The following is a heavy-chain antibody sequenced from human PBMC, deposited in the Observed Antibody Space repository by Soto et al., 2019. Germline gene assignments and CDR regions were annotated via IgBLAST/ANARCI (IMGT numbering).Heavy chain of an antibody. J-gene: IGHJ4*02. V-gene: IGHV3-7*01. CDR2: INQDGSAK. CDR1: GFTFGNQW. CDR3: ARGPF. D-gene: IGHD3-3*02. Sequence: EVQLVESGGGVVQPGGSLRLSCAVSGFTFGNQWMSWVRQAPGKGLEWVANINQDGSAKSHVDSVEGRFTISRDNPKNSLNLQMNSLRVEDTAVYYCARGPFWGQGTLVTVSS.